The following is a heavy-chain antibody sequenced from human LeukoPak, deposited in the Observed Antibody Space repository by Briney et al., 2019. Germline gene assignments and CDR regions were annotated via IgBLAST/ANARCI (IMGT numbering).Heavy chain of an antibody. CDR1: GYTFTSYG. CDR2: INPNSGGT. J-gene: IGHJ4*02. CDR3: ARVKLHDFWSGYYPDY. V-gene: IGHV1-2*02. Sequence: ASVKVSCKASGYTFTSYGISWVRQAPGQGLEWMGWINPNSGGTNYAQKFQGRVTMTRDTSISTAYMELSRLRSDDTAVYYCARVKLHDFWSGYYPDYWGQGTLVTVSS. D-gene: IGHD3-3*01.